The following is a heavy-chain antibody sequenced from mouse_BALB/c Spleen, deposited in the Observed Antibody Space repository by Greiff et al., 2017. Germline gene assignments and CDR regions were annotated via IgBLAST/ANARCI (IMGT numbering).Heavy chain of an antibody. J-gene: IGHJ3*01. CDR1: GFTFSSYA. CDR3: ARSVGMGSSWFAY. Sequence: EVKLVESGGGLVKPGGSLKLSCAASGFTFSSYAMSWVRQTPEKRLEWVASISSGGSTYYPDSVKGRFTISSDNARNILYLQMSSLRSEDTAMYYCARSVGMGSSWFAYWGQGTLVTVSA. CDR2: ISSGGST. V-gene: IGHV5-6-5*01. D-gene: IGHD1-1*01.